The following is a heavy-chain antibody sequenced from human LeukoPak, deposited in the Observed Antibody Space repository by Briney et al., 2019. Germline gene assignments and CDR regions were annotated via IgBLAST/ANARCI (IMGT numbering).Heavy chain of an antibody. Sequence: PGGSLRLSCAASGFTFSSYAMHWVRQAPGKGLEWVAVISYDGSNKYYADSVKGRLTISRDNSKNTLYLQMNSLRAEDTAVYYCARDRIAPERYCGGDCYSYYFDYWGQGTLVTVSS. D-gene: IGHD2-21*02. J-gene: IGHJ4*02. CDR3: ARDRIAPERYCGGDCYSYYFDY. CDR1: GFTFSSYA. V-gene: IGHV3-30*04. CDR2: ISYDGSNK.